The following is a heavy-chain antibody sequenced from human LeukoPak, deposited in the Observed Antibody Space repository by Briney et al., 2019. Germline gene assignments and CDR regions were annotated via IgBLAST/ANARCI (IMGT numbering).Heavy chain of an antibody. CDR1: GFTFSSYA. V-gene: IGHV3-30-3*01. D-gene: IGHD6-13*01. CDR3: ARALDSSSHFDY. CDR2: ISYDGSNK. Sequence: GRSLRLSCAASGFTFSSYAMHWVRQAPGKGLEWVAVISYDGSNKYYADSVKGRFTISRDNSKNTLYLQMNSLRAEDTAVYYCARALDSSSHFDYWGQGTLVTVSS. J-gene: IGHJ4*02.